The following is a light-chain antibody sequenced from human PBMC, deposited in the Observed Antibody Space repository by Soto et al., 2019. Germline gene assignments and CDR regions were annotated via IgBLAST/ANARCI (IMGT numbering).Light chain of an antibody. CDR3: QQYGSSPRT. V-gene: IGKV3-20*01. J-gene: IGKJ1*01. CDR1: QSVSSSY. Sequence: EIVLTQSPGTLSLSPGERATLSCRASQSVSSSYLAWYQQKPGQAPRLLIYGASSSATGIPDRFSGSGSGTVFTLTFSRLEPEDFAVYYCQQYGSSPRTFGQGTKVDIK. CDR2: GAS.